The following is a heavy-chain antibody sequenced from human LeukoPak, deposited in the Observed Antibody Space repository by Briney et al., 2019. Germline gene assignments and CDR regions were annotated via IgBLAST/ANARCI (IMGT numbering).Heavy chain of an antibody. D-gene: IGHD3-16*02. CDR2: IYYSGST. J-gene: IGHJ3*02. CDR3: ARRFYPSAFDI. V-gene: IGHV4-59*08. Sequence: SETLSLTCTVSGGSISSYYWSWIRQPPGKGLEWIGYIYYSGSTNYNPSLKSRVTISVDTSKNQFSLKLSSVTAADTAVYYCARRFYPSAFDIWGQGTMVTVSS. CDR1: GGSISSYY.